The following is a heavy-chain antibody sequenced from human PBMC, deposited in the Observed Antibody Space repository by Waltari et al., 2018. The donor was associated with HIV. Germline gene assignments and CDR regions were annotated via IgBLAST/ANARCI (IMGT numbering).Heavy chain of an antibody. J-gene: IGHJ6*02. CDR2: INTNAVSP. Sequence: QVQLVQSGSELKKPGASVKVSCKASGYTFTKYAMNWVRQAPGQGLEWMGWINTNAVSPTYAQGFTVRYVFSLDTSVSTAYLQISYLKAEDTAVYYCARIPPSRSHPYSYYDMDVWGQGTTVTVSS. CDR1: GYTFTKYA. CDR3: ARIPPSRSHPYSYYDMDV. V-gene: IGHV7-4-1*02. D-gene: IGHD4-4*01.